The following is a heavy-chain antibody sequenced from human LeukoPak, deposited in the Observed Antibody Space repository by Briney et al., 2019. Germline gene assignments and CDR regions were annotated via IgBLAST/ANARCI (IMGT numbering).Heavy chain of an antibody. V-gene: IGHV4-61*01. Sequence: SETLSLTCTVSGGSVSSGSYYWSWIRQPPGKGLEWIGYIYYSGSTNYNPSLKSRVTISVDTSKNQFSLKLSSVTAADTAVFYCARASMVRGVTNFYYYGMDVWGQGITVTVSS. CDR2: IYYSGST. D-gene: IGHD3-10*01. J-gene: IGHJ6*02. CDR1: GGSVSSGSYY. CDR3: ARASMVRGVTNFYYYGMDV.